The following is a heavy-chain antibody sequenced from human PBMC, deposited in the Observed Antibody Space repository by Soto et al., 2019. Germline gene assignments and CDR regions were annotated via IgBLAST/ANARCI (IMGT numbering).Heavy chain of an antibody. J-gene: IGHJ3*01. CDR1: GGSISSYY. D-gene: IGHD3-10*01. Sequence: QVQLQESGPGLVKPSETLSLTCTVSGGSISSYYWSWIRQPPGKGLEWIGYIYYSGSTNYNPSLKSRVTISVDTSKNQFSLKLSSVTAADTAVYYCERVWGGGFDFWGQGTMVTVSS. CDR2: IYYSGST. CDR3: ERVWGGGFDF. V-gene: IGHV4-59*01.